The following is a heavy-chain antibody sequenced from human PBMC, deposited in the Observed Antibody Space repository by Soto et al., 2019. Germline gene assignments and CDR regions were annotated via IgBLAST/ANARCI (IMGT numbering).Heavy chain of an antibody. CDR1: GFTFSSYA. D-gene: IGHD6-6*01. CDR3: ARESSSFDY. J-gene: IGHJ4*02. Sequence: GGSLRISCAASGFTFSSYAMHWVRQAPGKGLEWVAVISYDGSNKYYADSVKGRFTISRDNSKNTLYLQMNSLRAEDTAVYYCARESSSFDYWGQGTLVTVSS. V-gene: IGHV3-30*04. CDR2: ISYDGSNK.